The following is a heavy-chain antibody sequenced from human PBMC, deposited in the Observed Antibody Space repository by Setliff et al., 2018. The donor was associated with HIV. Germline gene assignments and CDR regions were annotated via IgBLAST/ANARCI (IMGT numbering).Heavy chain of an antibody. D-gene: IGHD3-10*01. CDR1: GGSFSNYY. CDR2: INHSGST. J-gene: IGHJ5*02. Sequence: SETLSLTCTVYGGSFSNYYTNWIRQPPGKGLEWIGEINHSGSTNYNPSLQSRVTMSVDTSKNQFSLKVRSLTAADTGLYYCARVKSIKTTLVRLWPRFDLWGQGTQVTVSS. CDR3: ARVKSIKTTLVRLWPRFDL. V-gene: IGHV4-34*01.